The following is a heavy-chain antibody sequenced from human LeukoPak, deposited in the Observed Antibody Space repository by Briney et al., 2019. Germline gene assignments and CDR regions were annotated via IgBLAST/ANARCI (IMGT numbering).Heavy chain of an antibody. D-gene: IGHD3-16*01. V-gene: IGHV3-48*01. Sequence: GGSLRLSCAASGFTFSSYSMTWVRQAPRKGLEWVSYISGSSGTIYYADSVKGRFTISRDNAKNSLYLQMNSLRAEDTAVYYCARRSEFGVLYYMDVWGKGTTVTVSS. J-gene: IGHJ6*03. CDR2: ISGSSGTI. CDR3: ARRSEFGVLYYMDV. CDR1: GFTFSSYS.